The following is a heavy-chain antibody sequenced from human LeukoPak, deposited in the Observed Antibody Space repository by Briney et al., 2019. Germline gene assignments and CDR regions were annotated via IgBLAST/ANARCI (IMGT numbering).Heavy chain of an antibody. D-gene: IGHD3-10*01. CDR1: GYTFTSYD. CDR2: MNPNSGNT. J-gene: IGHJ6*02. CDR3: ARNPVRWFGELVYYYYGMNV. V-gene: IGHV1-8*01. Sequence: GASVKVSCKASGYTFTSYDINWVRQATGQGLEWMGWMNPNSGNTGYAQKFQGRVTMTRNTSISTAYMELSSLRSEDTAVYYCARNPVRWFGELVYYYYGMNVWGQGTTVTVSS.